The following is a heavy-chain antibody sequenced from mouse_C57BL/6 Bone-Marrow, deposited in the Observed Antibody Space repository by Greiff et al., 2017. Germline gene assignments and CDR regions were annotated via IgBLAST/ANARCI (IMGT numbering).Heavy chain of an antibody. V-gene: IGHV1-69*01. CDR3: ARERKAQAFSY. Sequence: QVQLQQPGAELVMPGASVKLSCKASGYTFTSYWMHWVKQRPGQGLEWIGEIDPSDSYTNYNQKFKGKSTLTVDKSSSTAYMQRSSLTSEDAAVYYCARERKAQAFSYWGQGTLVTVSA. D-gene: IGHD3-2*02. CDR1: GYTFTSYW. CDR2: IDPSDSYT. J-gene: IGHJ3*01.